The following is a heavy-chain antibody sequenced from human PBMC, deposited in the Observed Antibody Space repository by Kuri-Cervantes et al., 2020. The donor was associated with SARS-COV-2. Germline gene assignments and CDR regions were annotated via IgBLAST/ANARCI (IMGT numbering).Heavy chain of an antibody. CDR2: IKQDGSEE. CDR3: ARDRVGITMIVEDCYFDL. V-gene: IGHV3-7*01. Sequence: GGPLRLSCAASGFTFSSYWMSWVRQAPGKGLEWVANIKQDGSEEYYVDSVKGRFTISRDNAKNSLYLLMNSLRAEATAVYYCARDRVGITMIVEDCYFDLWGRGTLVTVSS. D-gene: IGHD3-22*01. CDR1: GFTFSSYW. J-gene: IGHJ2*01.